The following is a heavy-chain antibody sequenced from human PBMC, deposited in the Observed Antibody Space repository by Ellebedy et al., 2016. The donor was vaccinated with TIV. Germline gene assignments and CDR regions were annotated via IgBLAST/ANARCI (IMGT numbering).Heavy chain of an antibody. CDR3: ARGYGSAAGTVWFDP. J-gene: IGHJ5*02. V-gene: IGHV4-61*01. CDR1: GGSVNSGTSY. Sequence: SETLSLTCTVSGGSVNSGTSYWSWIRQAPGTGLEWISYIHNSGSTNFNPSLKSRVAISLDTSNNQFSLNLNSVTAADTAIYYCARGYGSAAGTVWFDPWGQGTLVTVAS. D-gene: IGHD1-14*01. CDR2: IHNSGST.